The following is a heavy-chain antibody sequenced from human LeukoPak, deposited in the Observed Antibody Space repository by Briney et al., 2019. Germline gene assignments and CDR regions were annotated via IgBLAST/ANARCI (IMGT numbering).Heavy chain of an antibody. V-gene: IGHV4-38-2*02. D-gene: IGHD2-8*01. CDR3: ARGPVLYFTPHFDY. CDR1: TYSISSGYY. J-gene: IGHJ4*02. CDR2: IYHSGNT. Sequence: ASETLSLTCSVSTYSISSGYYWGWIRQPPGKGLEWIGNIYHSGNTYYNPSLKSRVTISIDTSKNQFSLKLSSVTAADTAVYFCARGPVLYFTPHFDYWGQGTLVTVSS.